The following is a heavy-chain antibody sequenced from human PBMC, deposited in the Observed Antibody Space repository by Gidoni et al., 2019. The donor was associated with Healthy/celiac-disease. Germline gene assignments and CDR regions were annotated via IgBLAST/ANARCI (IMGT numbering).Heavy chain of an antibody. D-gene: IGHD6-13*01. CDR2: TYYRSKLYN. Sequence: QVQLQQSGPGLVKPSQTLSLNCAISGDSVSSNSAAWNWIRQSPSRGLEWLGRTYYRSKLYNDYAVSVKSRITINPDTSKNQFSLQLNSVTPEDTAVYYCARESRSSWYETIDYWGQGTLVTVSS. V-gene: IGHV6-1*01. CDR1: GDSVSSNSAA. CDR3: ARESRSSWYETIDY. J-gene: IGHJ4*02.